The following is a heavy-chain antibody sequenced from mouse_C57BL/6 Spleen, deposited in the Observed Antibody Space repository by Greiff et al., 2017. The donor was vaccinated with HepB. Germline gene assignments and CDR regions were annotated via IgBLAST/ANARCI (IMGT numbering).Heavy chain of an antibody. V-gene: IGHV1-39*01. CDR2: INPNYGTT. J-gene: IGHJ4*01. Sequence: EVKLMESGPELVKPGASVKISCKASGYSFTDYNMNWVKQSNGKSLEWIGVINPNYGTTSYNQKFKGKATLTVDQSSSTAYMQLNSLTSEDSAVYDCASEFASMDYWGQGTSVTVSS. CDR1: GYSFTDYN. CDR3: ASEFASMDY.